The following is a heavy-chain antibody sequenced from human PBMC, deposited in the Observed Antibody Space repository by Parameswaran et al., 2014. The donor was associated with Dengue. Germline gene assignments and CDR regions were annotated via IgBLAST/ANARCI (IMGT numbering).Heavy chain of an antibody. Sequence: WVRQAPGQGLEWMGWISAYNGNTNYAQKLQGRVTMTTDTSTSTAYMELRSLRSDDTAVYYCASNPPPPYTSGYYYYGMDVWGQGTTVTVSS. D-gene: IGHD4-11*01. CDR3: ASNPPPPYTSGYYYYGMDV. V-gene: IGHV1-18*01. J-gene: IGHJ6*02. CDR2: ISAYNGNT.